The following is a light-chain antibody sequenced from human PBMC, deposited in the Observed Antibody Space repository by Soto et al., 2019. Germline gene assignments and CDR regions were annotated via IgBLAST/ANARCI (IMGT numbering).Light chain of an antibody. Sequence: EMLMTQSPYTLSVSPGERATLSCRASQSVGSNLAWYQQKPGQAPRLLIYAASTRATGIPARFSGSGSGTEFTLTISSLQSEDFAVYYCQQYNNWSFGQGTRLEI. CDR2: AAS. CDR3: QQYNNWS. V-gene: IGKV3-15*01. CDR1: QSVGSN. J-gene: IGKJ5*01.